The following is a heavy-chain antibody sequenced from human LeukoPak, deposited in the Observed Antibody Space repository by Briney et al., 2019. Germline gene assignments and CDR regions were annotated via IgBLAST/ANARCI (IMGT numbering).Heavy chain of an antibody. Sequence: GGSLRLSCAGSGFIFSIYAMSWVRQAPGKGLEWVSTISGGGGSTFHADSVMGRFTISRYNSKNTLYLQMNSLRAEDTAVYYCAKGYCSGGSCYYFDLWGRGTLVTVSS. CDR2: ISGGGGST. CDR3: AKGYCSGGSCYYFDL. CDR1: GFIFSIYA. D-gene: IGHD2-15*01. V-gene: IGHV3-23*01. J-gene: IGHJ2*01.